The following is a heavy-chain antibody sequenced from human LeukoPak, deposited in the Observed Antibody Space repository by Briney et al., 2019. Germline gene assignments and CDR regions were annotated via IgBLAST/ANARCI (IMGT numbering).Heavy chain of an antibody. CDR2: TSGYNGNT. Sequence: GASVKVSCKASGYTFTSYGITWVRQAPGQGLEWMGWTSGYNGNTNYAQELQGRVSMTTDTSTSSAYMELKSLRSDDTAVYYCARCPPDGGNDFWGQGTLVTVSS. CDR3: ARCPPDGGNDF. J-gene: IGHJ4*02. CDR1: GYTFTSYG. D-gene: IGHD4-23*01. V-gene: IGHV1-18*01.